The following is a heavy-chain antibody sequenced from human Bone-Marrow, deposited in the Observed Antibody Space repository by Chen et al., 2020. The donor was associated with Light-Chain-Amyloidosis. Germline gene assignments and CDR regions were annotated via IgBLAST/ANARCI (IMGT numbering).Heavy chain of an antibody. CDR1: GDSINSSNW. Sequence: QVQLQESGPGLVRPSETLSLTCAVSGDSINSSNWWSWVRQPPGKGLEWFGEINHGGSINYSPSLRGRVTISVDKSKNQFSLKLSSVTAADTAVYYCARETSILIQSRYSYYGADVWGQGTSVTVSS. CDR2: INHGGSI. D-gene: IGHD3-16*02. V-gene: IGHV4-4*02. CDR3: ARETSILIQSRYSYYGADV. J-gene: IGHJ6*02.